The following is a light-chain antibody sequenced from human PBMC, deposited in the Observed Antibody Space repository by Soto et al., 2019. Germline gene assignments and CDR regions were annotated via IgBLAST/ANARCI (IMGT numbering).Light chain of an antibody. J-gene: IGLJ1*01. CDR2: DVN. CDR3: CSYTSSNTLVYV. CDR1: SSDVGSYNY. Sequence: QSVLTQPASVSGSPGQSITISCTGSSSDVGSYNYVSWYQHHPGEAPKLIIYDVNNRPSGVSNRFSGSKSGNTASLTISGLQAEDEADYYCCSYTSSNTLVYVFGTGTKLTVL. V-gene: IGLV2-14*03.